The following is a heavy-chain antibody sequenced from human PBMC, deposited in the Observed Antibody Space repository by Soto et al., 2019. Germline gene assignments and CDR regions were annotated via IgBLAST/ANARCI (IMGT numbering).Heavy chain of an antibody. Sequence: EVQLVESGGGLVQPGGSLRLSCAASGFTVSSNYMSWVRQAPGKGLEWVSVIYSGGSTYYADSVKGRFTISRDKSKNTLYLQMTSLRAEDTAVYYCASEWMAATNYYGMDVWGQGTTVTVSS. V-gene: IGHV3-66*01. D-gene: IGHD2-15*01. CDR2: IYSGGST. CDR1: GFTVSSNY. J-gene: IGHJ6*02. CDR3: ASEWMAATNYYGMDV.